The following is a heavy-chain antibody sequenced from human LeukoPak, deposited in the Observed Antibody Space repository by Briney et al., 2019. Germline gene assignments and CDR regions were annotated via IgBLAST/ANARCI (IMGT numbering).Heavy chain of an antibody. V-gene: IGHV1-8*01. CDR2: MNPNSGNT. CDR1: GYTFTSYD. D-gene: IGHD3-3*01. Sequence: GPSVKVSCKASGYTFTSYDINWVRQAPGQGLEWMGWMNPNSGNTGYAQKFQGRVTMTRNTSISTAYMELSSLRSGDTAVYYGARGPQRFLEWLLQYYFDYWGQGTLVTVSS. CDR3: ARGPQRFLEWLLQYYFDY. J-gene: IGHJ4*02.